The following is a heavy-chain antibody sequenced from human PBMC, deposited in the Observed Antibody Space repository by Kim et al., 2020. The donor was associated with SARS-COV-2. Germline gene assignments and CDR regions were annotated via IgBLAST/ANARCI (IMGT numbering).Heavy chain of an antibody. CDR2: TRNSYTT. V-gene: IGHV3-72*01. CDR1: GFTLSDHY. CDR3: ARGTSGWPLDC. J-gene: IGHJ4*02. Sequence: GGSLRLSCAASGFTLSDHYMNWVRQAPGKGLEWVGLTRNSYTTEYATSVKGRFTISRDESKNSLYLQMNTLKTEDTAVYDCARGTSGWPLDCWGQGTLFT. D-gene: IGHD6-19*01.